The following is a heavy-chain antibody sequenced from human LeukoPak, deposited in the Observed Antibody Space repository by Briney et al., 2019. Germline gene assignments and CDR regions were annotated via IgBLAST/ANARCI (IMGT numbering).Heavy chain of an antibody. J-gene: IGHJ4*02. V-gene: IGHV4-61*02. CDR2: IYTSGST. D-gene: IGHD2-2*02. Sequence: SETLSLTCTVSGGSISSGSYYWSWIRQPAGKGLEWIGPIYTSGSTNYNPSLKSRVTISVDTSKNQFSLKLSSVTAADTAVYYCARVSFRGPIDYWGQGTLVTVSS. CDR3: ARVSFRGPIDY. CDR1: GGSISSGSYY.